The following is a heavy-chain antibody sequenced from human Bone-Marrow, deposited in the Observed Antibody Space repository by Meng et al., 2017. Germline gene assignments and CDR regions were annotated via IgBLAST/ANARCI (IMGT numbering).Heavy chain of an antibody. J-gene: IGHJ5*02. V-gene: IGHV4-31*01. CDR2: IYYSGTT. D-gene: IGHD3-16*01. CDR3: ARDIRQGGNIWFDP. Sequence: LEWDGRGLVKPSLPPSLTVPGAVCPISVGGYYWSWTRQHPGKGLDGIGYIYYSGTTYYNPSLSSLVTISVDTSKNQFSLNLSSVTAADTAVYYCARDIRQGGNIWFDPWGQGTLVTVSS. CDR1: VCPISVGGYY.